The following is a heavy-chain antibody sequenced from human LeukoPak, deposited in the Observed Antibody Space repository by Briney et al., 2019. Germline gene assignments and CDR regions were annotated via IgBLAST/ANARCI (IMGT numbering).Heavy chain of an antibody. D-gene: IGHD3-22*01. Sequence: SQTLSLTCTVSGDSISSGDYYWSWTWQPAGKGLEWIGRISSSGSTNYNPSLKSRVTISVDTSKSQFSLKLSSVTAADTAVYFCARGPYSYDSSGAFDIWGQGTMVTVSS. CDR1: GDSISSGDYY. J-gene: IGHJ3*02. V-gene: IGHV4-61*02. CDR2: ISSSGST. CDR3: ARGPYSYDSSGAFDI.